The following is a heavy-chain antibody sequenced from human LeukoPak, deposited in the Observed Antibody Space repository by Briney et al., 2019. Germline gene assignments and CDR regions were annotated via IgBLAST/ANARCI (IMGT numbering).Heavy chain of an antibody. CDR3: ARLYSNYDYGMDV. CDR1: GGSVSSGSYY. J-gene: IGHJ6*02. V-gene: IGHV4-39*01. Sequence: SETLSLTCTVSGGSVSSGSYYWSWIRQPPGKGLEWIGSIYYSGSTYYNPSLKSRVTISVDTSKNQFSLKLSSVTAADTAVYYCARLYSNYDYGMDVWGQGTTVTVSS. CDR2: IYYSGST. D-gene: IGHD4-11*01.